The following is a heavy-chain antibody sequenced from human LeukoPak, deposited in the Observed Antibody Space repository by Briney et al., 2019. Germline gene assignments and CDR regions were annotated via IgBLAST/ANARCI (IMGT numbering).Heavy chain of an antibody. V-gene: IGHV4-59*01. CDR2: IYYSGST. CDR1: GGSISSYY. D-gene: IGHD3-22*01. J-gene: IGHJ4*02. CDR3: ARGPYYYDSSGYYPMGY. Sequence: SETLSLTCTVSGGSISSYYWSWIRQPPGKGLEWIGYIYYSGSTNYNPSLKSRATISVDTSKNQFSLKLSSVTAADTAVYYCARGPYYYDSSGYYPMGYWGQGTLVTVSS.